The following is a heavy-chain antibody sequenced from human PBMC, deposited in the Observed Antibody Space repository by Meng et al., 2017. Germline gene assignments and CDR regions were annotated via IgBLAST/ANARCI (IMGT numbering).Heavy chain of an antibody. CDR2: IYHSGST. Sequence: QGQPKELGPGLGKPPGTLSLTCAVSGGSISSSNWWSWVRQPPGKGLEWIGEIYHSGSTNYNPSLKSRVTISVDKSKNQFSLKLSSVTAADTAVYYCARDRGAVAGTNFDYWGQGTLVTVSS. CDR3: ARDRGAVAGTNFDY. V-gene: IGHV4-4*03. CDR1: GGSISSSNW. D-gene: IGHD6-19*01. J-gene: IGHJ4*02.